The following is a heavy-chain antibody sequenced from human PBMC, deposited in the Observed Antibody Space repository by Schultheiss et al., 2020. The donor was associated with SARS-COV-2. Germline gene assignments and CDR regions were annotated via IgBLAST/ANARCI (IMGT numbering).Heavy chain of an antibody. Sequence: GSLRLSCAASGFTFSSYAMHWVRQPPGKGLEWIGEINHSGSTNYNPSLKSRVTISVDTSKNQFSLKLSSVTAADTAVYYCARSPYQLPPGKYYYYYYMDVWGKGTTVTVSS. CDR1: GFTFSSYA. CDR3: ARSPYQLPPGKYYYYYYMDV. D-gene: IGHD2-2*01. V-gene: IGHV4-34*01. J-gene: IGHJ6*03. CDR2: INHSGST.